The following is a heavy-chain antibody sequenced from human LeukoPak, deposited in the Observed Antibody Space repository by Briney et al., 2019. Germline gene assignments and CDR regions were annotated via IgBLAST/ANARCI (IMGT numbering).Heavy chain of an antibody. CDR1: GFTFSSYA. V-gene: IGHV3-30*04. D-gene: IGHD3-22*01. J-gene: IGHJ4*02. Sequence: GGSLRLSCAASGFTFSSYAMHWVRQPPGKGLEWVAVISYDGSNKYYADSVKGRFTISRDNSKNTLYLQMNSLRAEDTAVYYCARTSLMIVEPFDYWGQGTLVTVSS. CDR3: ARTSLMIVEPFDY. CDR2: ISYDGSNK.